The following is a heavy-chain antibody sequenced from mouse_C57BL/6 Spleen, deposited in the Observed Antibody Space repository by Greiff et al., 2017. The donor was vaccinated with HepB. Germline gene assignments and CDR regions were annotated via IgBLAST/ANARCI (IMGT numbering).Heavy chain of an antibody. CDR1: GYAFSSYW. D-gene: IGHD1-1*01. Sequence: VQLQESGAELVKPGASVKISCKASGYAFSSYWMNWVKQRPGKGLEWIGQIYPGDGDTNYNGKFKGKATLTADKSSSTAYMQLSSLTSEDSAVYFCARSTVVRYFDVWGTGTTVTVSS. J-gene: IGHJ1*03. CDR3: ARSTVVRYFDV. V-gene: IGHV1-80*01. CDR2: IYPGDGDT.